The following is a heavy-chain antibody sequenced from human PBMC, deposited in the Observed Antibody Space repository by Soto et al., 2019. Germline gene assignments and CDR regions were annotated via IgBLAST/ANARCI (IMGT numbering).Heavy chain of an antibody. CDR2: IYTSGST. V-gene: IGHV4-4*07. CDR1: GGSISSYY. Sequence: SETLSLTCTVSGGSISSYYWSWIRQPAGKGLEWIGRIYTSGSTNYDPSLKSRVTMSVDTSKNQFSLNLSSVTAAADTAVYYCARDRITLANDAFDIWGQGTMVTVSS. D-gene: IGHD3-10*01. CDR3: ARDRITLANDAFDI. J-gene: IGHJ3*02.